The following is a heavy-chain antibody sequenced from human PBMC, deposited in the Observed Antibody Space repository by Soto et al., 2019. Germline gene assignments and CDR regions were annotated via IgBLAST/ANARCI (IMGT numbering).Heavy chain of an antibody. CDR1: GFIFKMYW. V-gene: IGHV3-74*01. J-gene: IGHJ4*02. D-gene: IGHD5-12*01. CDR2: MYTDGSNT. CDR3: VRGNTGYGNFDS. Sequence: PGGSLRLSCAASGFIFKMYWMHWVRQAPGKGLVWVSRMYTDGSNTYYADSVKGRFTISRDNAKDTLHLQMNSLRAEDTAVYYCVRGNTGYGNFDSWGQGTLVTVSS.